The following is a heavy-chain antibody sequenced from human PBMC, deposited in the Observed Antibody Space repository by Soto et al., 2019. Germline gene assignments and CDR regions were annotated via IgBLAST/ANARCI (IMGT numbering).Heavy chain of an antibody. CDR1: GGSFSGYY. D-gene: IGHD6-13*01. J-gene: IGHJ1*01. CDR2: INHSGST. V-gene: IGHV4-34*01. Sequence: SEPLSLTCAVYGGSFSGYYWRWIRQPPGKGLEWIGEINHSGSTNYNPSLKSRVTISVDTSKNQFSLKLSSVTAADTAVYYCARGPSSIAAAGTLIEYFQHWGQGTLVTVSS. CDR3: ARGPSSIAAAGTLIEYFQH.